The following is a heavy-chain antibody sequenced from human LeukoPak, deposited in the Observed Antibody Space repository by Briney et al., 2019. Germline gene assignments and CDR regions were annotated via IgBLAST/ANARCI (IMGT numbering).Heavy chain of an antibody. CDR2: ISAYNGNT. J-gene: IGHJ4*02. D-gene: IGHD6-19*01. Sequence: ASVKVSCKASGYTFTSYGISWVRQAPGQGLEWMGWISAYNGNTNYAQKLQGRVTMTTDTSTSTAYMELRSLRSDDTAVYYCARDDPDRSGWYEVDYWGQGTLVTVSS. CDR3: ARDDPDRSGWYEVDY. V-gene: IGHV1-18*04. CDR1: GYTFTSYG.